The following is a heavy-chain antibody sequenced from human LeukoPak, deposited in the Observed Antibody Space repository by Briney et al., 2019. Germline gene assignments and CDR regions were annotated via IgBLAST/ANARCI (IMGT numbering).Heavy chain of an antibody. D-gene: IGHD6-13*01. J-gene: IGHJ4*02. CDR3: ARGYSSSWYLD. CDR2: IGSSSSFI. V-gene: IGHV3-21*01. CDR1: GFNFSSYS. Sequence: GGSLRLSCAGSGFNFSSYSMSWVRQAPWKGLEFVSSIGSSSSFIYYADSVKGRFTISRDNAKKSLSLQMNSLRADDTAVYYCARGYSSSWYLDWGQGTLVTVSS.